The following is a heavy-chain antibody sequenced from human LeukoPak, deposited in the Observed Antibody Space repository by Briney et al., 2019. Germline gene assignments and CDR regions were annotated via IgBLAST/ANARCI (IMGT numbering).Heavy chain of an antibody. V-gene: IGHV3-13*01. Sequence: GGSLRLSCAASGFTFSSYDMHWVRQATGKGLEWVSGIGIAGDTYYLGSVKGRFTISRDNAKNSLYLQMNSLRAEDTAVYYCARDLQLWPRDYWGQGTLVTVSS. CDR3: ARDLQLWPRDY. J-gene: IGHJ4*02. CDR1: GFTFSSYD. D-gene: IGHD5-18*01. CDR2: IGIAGDT.